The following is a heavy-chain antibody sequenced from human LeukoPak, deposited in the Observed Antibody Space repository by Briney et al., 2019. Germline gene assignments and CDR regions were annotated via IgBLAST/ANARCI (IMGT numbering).Heavy chain of an antibody. V-gene: IGHV4-34*01. CDR2: INHSGST. CDR1: GGSFSGYY. D-gene: IGHD1-20*01. Sequence: KTSETLSLTCAVYGGSFSGYYWSCIRQPPGKRLEWIGEINHSGSTNYNPTLNSRVTISVDTSKNQFSLKLSSVTAADTAVYYCARITGNYYYYYGMVVWGQGTTVTVSS. CDR3: ARITGNYYYYYGMVV. J-gene: IGHJ6*02.